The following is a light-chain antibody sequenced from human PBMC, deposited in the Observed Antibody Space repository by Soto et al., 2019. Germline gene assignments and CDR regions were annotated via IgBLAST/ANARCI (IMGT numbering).Light chain of an antibody. Sequence: EIVLTQSPGSLSLSPGERATLSCRASQSVDSTFFAWYQKKPGHAPRLLIYGASKRAPGVPARFSGRGSGTDLTLTISRLEPDDFAVYYCQRYMLSVMFGQGTKVEL. CDR3: QRYMLSVM. V-gene: IGKV3-20*01. CDR2: GAS. J-gene: IGKJ1*01. CDR1: QSVDSTF.